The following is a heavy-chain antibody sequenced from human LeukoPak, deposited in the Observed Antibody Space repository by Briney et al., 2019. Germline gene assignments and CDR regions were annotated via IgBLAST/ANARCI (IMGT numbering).Heavy chain of an antibody. Sequence: PSETLSLTCTVSGGSISSSSYYWGWIRQPPGKGLEWIGSIYYSGSTYYNPSLKSRVTISVDTSKNQFSLKLSSVTAADTAVYYCARVKDIVVVPAATHFDYWGQGTLVTVSS. CDR1: GGSISSSSYY. V-gene: IGHV4-39*07. CDR3: ARVKDIVVVPAATHFDY. CDR2: IYYSGST. J-gene: IGHJ4*02. D-gene: IGHD2-2*01.